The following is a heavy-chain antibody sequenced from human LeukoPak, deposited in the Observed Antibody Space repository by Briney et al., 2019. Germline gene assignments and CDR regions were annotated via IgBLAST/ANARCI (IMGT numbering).Heavy chain of an antibody. D-gene: IGHD2-21*01. V-gene: IGHV3-48*02. CDR3: ARGRGSS. Sequence: GGSLRLSCAASGFTFTSYVMNWVRQPPWKGLEWISYIGTRGTTMYYADSVKGRLTISRDNAKNSLYLQMNSLRDEDTAIYYCARGRGSSWGQGTLVTVSS. J-gene: IGHJ5*02. CDR2: IGTRGTTM. CDR1: GFTFTSYV.